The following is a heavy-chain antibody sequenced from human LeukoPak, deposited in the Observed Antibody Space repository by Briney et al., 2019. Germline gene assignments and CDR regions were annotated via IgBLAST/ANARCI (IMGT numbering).Heavy chain of an antibody. V-gene: IGHV1-69*05. CDR1: GGTFSSYA. Sequence: ASVKVSCKASGGTFSSYAISWVRQAPGQGLEWMGGIIPIFGTANYAQKFQGRVTITTDESTSTAYMELSSLRSEDTAVYYCASFPPSQYYYDSSGSVDYYYYMDVWGKGTTVTVSS. CDR2: IIPIFGTA. D-gene: IGHD3-22*01. J-gene: IGHJ6*03. CDR3: ASFPPSQYYYDSSGSVDYYYYMDV.